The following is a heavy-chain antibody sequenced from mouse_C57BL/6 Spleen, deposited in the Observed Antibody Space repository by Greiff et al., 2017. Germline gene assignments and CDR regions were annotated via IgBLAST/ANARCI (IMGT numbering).Heavy chain of an antibody. D-gene: IGHD2-5*01. CDR2: ISSGSSTI. CDR3: ARSSKDAMGY. Sequence: EVQLVESGGGLVKPGGSLKLSCAASGFTFSDYGMHWVRQAPEKGLEWVAYISSGSSTIDYADTVKGRFTFSRDNAKNTLFLQMTSLRSENTAMYYCARSSKDAMGYWGQGTSVTVSS. J-gene: IGHJ4*01. V-gene: IGHV5-17*01. CDR1: GFTFSDYG.